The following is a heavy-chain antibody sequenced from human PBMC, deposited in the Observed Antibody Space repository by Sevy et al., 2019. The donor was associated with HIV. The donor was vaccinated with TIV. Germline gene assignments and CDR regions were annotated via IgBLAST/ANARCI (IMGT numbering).Heavy chain of an antibody. D-gene: IGHD4-17*01. CDR2: ISNSGTTM. J-gene: IGHJ4*02. CDR3: ARDLPPSATTVPHFDC. V-gene: IGHV3-48*03. Sequence: GGSLRLSCAASGFSFSSYEMNWVRQAPGKGLEWVSYISNSGTTMSYSDSVRGRFTISRDNARNLLYLQMNSLRAEDTAVYFCARDLPPSATTVPHFDCWGQGTLVTVSS. CDR1: GFSFSSYE.